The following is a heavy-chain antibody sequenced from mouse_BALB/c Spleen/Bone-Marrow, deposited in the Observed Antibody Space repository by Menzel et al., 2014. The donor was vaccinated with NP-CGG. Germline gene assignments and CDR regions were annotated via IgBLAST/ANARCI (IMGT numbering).Heavy chain of an antibody. Sequence: VQLQESGAELARPGASVRMSCKASGYSFTSFTMHWLKQRPGQGLEWIAYIVPSSAYSNYNQKFKDKATLTADRSSNTAYMQLSSLKSEDSAVYYCAREGSYDGCSGHFDFWGPGTPLTVSS. D-gene: IGHD2-3*01. V-gene: IGHV1-4*01. J-gene: IGHJ2*01. CDR3: AREGSYDGCSGHFDF. CDR2: IVPSSAYS. CDR1: GYSFTSFT.